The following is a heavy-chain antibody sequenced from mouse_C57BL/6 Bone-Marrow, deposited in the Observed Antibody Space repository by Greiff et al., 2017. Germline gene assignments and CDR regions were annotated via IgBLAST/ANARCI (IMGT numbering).Heavy chain of an antibody. Sequence: QVQLKESGAELVRPGTSVKMSCKASGYTFTNYWIGWAKQRPGHGLEWIGDIYPGGGYTNYNEKFKGKATLTADKSSSTAYMQFSSLTSEDTAIYYCARRLRGALGFAYWGQGTLVTVSA. D-gene: IGHD1-1*01. CDR1: GYTFTNYW. V-gene: IGHV1-63*01. J-gene: IGHJ3*01. CDR3: ARRLRGALGFAY. CDR2: IYPGGGYT.